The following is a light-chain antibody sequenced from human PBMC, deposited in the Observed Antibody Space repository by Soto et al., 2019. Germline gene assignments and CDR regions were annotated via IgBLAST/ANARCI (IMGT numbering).Light chain of an antibody. Sequence: DIQMTQSPSSFSAPVGEEVTITCQSCRDFNNYLNWYQQKPGKAPKLLIYDASSLETGVPSRFSGSGSGTDFTFTISSLQPEDIATYYCQQYDNPLGQGTRLEIK. CDR1: RDFNNY. V-gene: IGKV1-33*01. CDR2: DAS. J-gene: IGKJ5*01. CDR3: QQYDNP.